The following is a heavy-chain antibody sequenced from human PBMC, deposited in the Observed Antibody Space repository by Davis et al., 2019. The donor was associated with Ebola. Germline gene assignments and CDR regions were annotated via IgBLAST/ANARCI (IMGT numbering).Heavy chain of an antibody. CDR3: ARFRLNHWAYCSGGSCYRYGMDV. CDR1: GYTFTSYD. D-gene: IGHD2-15*01. CDR2: MNPNSGNT. Sequence: ASVKVSCKASGYTFTSYDINWVRQATGQGLEWMGWMNPNSGNTGYAQKFQGRVTMTRNTSISTAYMELSSLRSEDTAVYYCARFRLNHWAYCSGGSCYRYGMDVWGQGTTVTVSS. V-gene: IGHV1-8*01. J-gene: IGHJ6*02.